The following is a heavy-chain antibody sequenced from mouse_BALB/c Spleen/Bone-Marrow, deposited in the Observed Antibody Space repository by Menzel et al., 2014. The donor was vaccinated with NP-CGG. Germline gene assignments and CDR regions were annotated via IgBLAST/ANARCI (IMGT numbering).Heavy chain of an antibody. CDR1: GYTFTSYW. D-gene: IGHD2-10*02. Sequence: VKLMESGAELVRPGAPVKVSCKASGYTFTSYWINWVKQRPGQGLEWIGNIYPSDSYTNYNQNFKDKATLTVDKSSSTAYMQLSSPTSEDSAVYYCTRQYGNYYAMDYWGQGTSVTVSS. CDR2: IYPSDSYT. CDR3: TRQYGNYYAMDY. J-gene: IGHJ4*01. V-gene: IGHV1S126*01.